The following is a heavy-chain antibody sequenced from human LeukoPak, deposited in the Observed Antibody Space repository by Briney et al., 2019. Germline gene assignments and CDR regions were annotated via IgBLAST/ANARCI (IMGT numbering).Heavy chain of an antibody. CDR3: ARLARNSGSYYYNWFDP. V-gene: IGHV1-8*03. CDR1: GGTFSSYA. CDR2: MNPNSGNT. J-gene: IGHJ5*02. D-gene: IGHD3-10*01. Sequence: ASVKVSCKASGGTFSSYAIIWVRQATGQGLEWMGWMNPNSGNTGYAQKFQGRVTITRNTSISTAYMELSSLRSEDTAVYYCARLARNSGSYYYNWFDPWGQGTLVTVSS.